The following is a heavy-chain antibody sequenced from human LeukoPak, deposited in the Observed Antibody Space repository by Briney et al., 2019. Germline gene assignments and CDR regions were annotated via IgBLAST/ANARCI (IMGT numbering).Heavy chain of an antibody. CDR3: ARDIPGSQDAFDL. CDR1: GDSVSSNNVA. V-gene: IGHV6-1*01. CDR2: TYYRSKWYN. J-gene: IGHJ3*01. Sequence: SQTLSLTCVISGDSVSSNNVAWNWLRQSPSRGLEWLGRTYYRSKWYNDYAVSMEGRITINPDTSKNQFSLQLKSVTPEDTAMYYCARDIPGSQDAFDLWGQGTMVIVSS. D-gene: IGHD1-20*01.